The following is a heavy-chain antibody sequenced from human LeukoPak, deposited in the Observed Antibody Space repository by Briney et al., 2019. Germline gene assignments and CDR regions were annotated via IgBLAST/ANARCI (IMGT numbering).Heavy chain of an antibody. Sequence: GGSLRLSCAASGFSFSSYSMNWVRQAPGKGLEWVSSISSGGRYVYYADSVKGRFTISRDNAKNSLYLQMNSLRAEDTAVYYCTRDVRDEYTSGWYPIGYWGQGTLVTVSS. D-gene: IGHD6-19*01. J-gene: IGHJ4*02. CDR2: ISSGGRYV. CDR3: TRDVRDEYTSGWYPIGY. CDR1: GFSFSSYS. V-gene: IGHV3-21*01.